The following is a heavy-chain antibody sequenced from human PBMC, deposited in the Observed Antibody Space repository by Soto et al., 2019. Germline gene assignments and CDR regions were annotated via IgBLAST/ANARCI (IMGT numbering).Heavy chain of an antibody. D-gene: IGHD3-22*01. Sequence: QLQLQESGPGLVKPSETLSLTCTVSGGSLSSSSYYWGWIRQPPGKGLEWIGSIYYSGSTYYNPSLKSPVTISAYTSHNQFSLKPSSVTAADTAVYYCARSYYYDSSGFDYWGQGTLVTVSS. CDR3: ARSYYYDSSGFDY. CDR2: IYYSGST. V-gene: IGHV4-39*01. J-gene: IGHJ4*02. CDR1: GGSLSSSSYY.